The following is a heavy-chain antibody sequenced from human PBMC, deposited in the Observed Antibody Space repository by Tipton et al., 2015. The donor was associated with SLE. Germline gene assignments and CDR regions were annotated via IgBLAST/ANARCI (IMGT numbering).Heavy chain of an antibody. CDR1: GVSIGPFY. D-gene: IGHD6-19*01. CDR2: IYFDGNS. V-gene: IGHV4-59*01. J-gene: IGHJ4*02. Sequence: TLSLTCTVSGVSIGPFYWHWIRQAPGKALEWLGYIYFDGNSNGSGNYNTSLKSRVTMSVDPSMMQFSLSLNSVTAADTALYFSARGVAERLGLDFWGQGSLVTGSS. CDR3: ARGVAERLGLDF.